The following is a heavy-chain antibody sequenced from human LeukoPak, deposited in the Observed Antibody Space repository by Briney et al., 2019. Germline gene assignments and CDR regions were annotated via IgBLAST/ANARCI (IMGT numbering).Heavy chain of an antibody. V-gene: IGHV1-46*02. CDR2: IHPNDGGT. J-gene: IGHJ5*02. CDR3: ARGDIDH. CDR1: GYTFNIYY. D-gene: IGHD2-15*01. Sequence: GASVKVSCKPSGYTFNIYYVQCVRQAPGQGREWMGVIHPNDGGTTYAQKFQGRIIMTTDTSTSTIYMKLRSLKSDDTAVYYCARGDIDHWGQGALVSVSS.